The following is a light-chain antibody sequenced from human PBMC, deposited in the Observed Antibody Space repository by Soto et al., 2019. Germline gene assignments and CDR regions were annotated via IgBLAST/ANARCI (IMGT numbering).Light chain of an antibody. V-gene: IGKV1-9*01. CDR2: AAT. J-gene: IGKJ1*01. Sequence: DIQMTQSPSSLSASVGDRVTITCRASLPISRYLAWYQQKPGAAPKLLIYAATSLQRGVPSRFSGGASGTVFTLTIASLQSDDFATYYCQQLNGYPPEFGQGTKVEV. CDR3: QQLNGYPPE. CDR1: LPISRY.